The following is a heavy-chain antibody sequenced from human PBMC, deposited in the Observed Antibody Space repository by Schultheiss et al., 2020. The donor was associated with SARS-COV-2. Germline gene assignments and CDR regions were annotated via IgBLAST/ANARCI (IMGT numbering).Heavy chain of an antibody. Sequence: SETLSLTCTVSGDSISSYYWSWIRQPPGKGLEWIAYIYYSGSTYYNPSLKSRVTISVDTSKNQFSLKLSSVTAADTAVYYCARATVTNYYYYYGMDVWGQGTTVTVSS. V-gene: IGHV4-59*12. D-gene: IGHD4-17*01. CDR2: IYYSGST. CDR3: ARATVTNYYYYYGMDV. CDR1: GDSISSYY. J-gene: IGHJ6*02.